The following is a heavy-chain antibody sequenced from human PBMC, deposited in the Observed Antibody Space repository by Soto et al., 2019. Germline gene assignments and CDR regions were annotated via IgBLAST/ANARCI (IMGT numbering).Heavy chain of an antibody. CDR3: ARDNYGMLTGYYGRTTRYGMDG. Sequence: PSDTLSLTCTVSGGSISSYYWGLIRQPPGKGLEWIGYIYYSGRTNYNPSLKSRVTITVDKYKNQFSLKLRYVTAEDTAVYYCARDNYGMLTGYYGRTTRYGMDGLGQGDSVTV. D-gene: IGHD3-9*01. CDR1: GGSISSYY. J-gene: IGHJ6*02. CDR2: IYYSGRT. V-gene: IGHV4-59*01.